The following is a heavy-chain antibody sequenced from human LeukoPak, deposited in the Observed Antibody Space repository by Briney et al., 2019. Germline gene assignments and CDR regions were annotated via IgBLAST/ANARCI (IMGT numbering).Heavy chain of an antibody. J-gene: IGHJ4*02. CDR2: VDPEDGET. V-gene: IGHV1-69-2*01. CDR3: ATDRRSRSSSCQDY. D-gene: IGHD6-13*01. Sequence: GASVKVSCKASGYTFTDYYMHWVQQAPGKGLEWMGRVDPEDGETIYAEKFQGRVTITADTSTDTAYMELSSLRSEDTAVYYCATDRRSRSSSCQDYWGQGTLVTVSS. CDR1: GYTFTDYY.